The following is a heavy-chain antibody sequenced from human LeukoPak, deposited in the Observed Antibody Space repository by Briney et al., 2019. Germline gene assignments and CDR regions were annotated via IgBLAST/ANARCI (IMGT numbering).Heavy chain of an antibody. CDR3: AILGAVVPAAMDWFDP. CDR2: IRYDGSNK. J-gene: IGHJ5*02. D-gene: IGHD2-2*01. V-gene: IGHV3-30*02. Sequence: GGSLRLSCAASGFTFSSDGMHWGRQGPGKGLEWVAFIRYDGSNKYYADSVKGRFSISRDNSKNTLYLQMNSLRAEDTAVYYCAILGAVVPAAMDWFDPWGQGTLVTVSS. CDR1: GFTFSSDG.